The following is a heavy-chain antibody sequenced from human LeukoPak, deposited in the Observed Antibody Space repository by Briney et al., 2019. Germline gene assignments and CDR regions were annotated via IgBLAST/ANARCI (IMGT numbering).Heavy chain of an antibody. CDR2: FDPEDGET. Sequence: GASVKVSCKVSGYTLTELSMHWVRQAPGKGLEWMGGFDPEDGETIYAQKLQGRVTMTTDTSTSTAYMELRSLRSDDTAVYYCAREGYCSGGSCYAPPNYYYYYGMDVWGQGTTVTVSS. D-gene: IGHD2-15*01. CDR3: AREGYCSGGSCYAPPNYYYYYGMDV. J-gene: IGHJ6*02. CDR1: GYTLTELS. V-gene: IGHV1-24*01.